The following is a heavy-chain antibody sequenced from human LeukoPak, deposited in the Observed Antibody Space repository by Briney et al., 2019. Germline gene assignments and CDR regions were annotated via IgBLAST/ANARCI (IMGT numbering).Heavy chain of an antibody. Sequence: SETLSLTCTVSGGSISSYYWSWIRQPPGKGLEWIGYIYYSGSTNYNPSLKSRVTISVDTSKNHFSLNLSSVTAADTAVYYCARHSSGPMYSFGYWGQGTLVTVSS. D-gene: IGHD6-19*01. V-gene: IGHV4-59*08. J-gene: IGHJ4*02. CDR2: IYYSGST. CDR3: ARHSSGPMYSFGY. CDR1: GGSISSYY.